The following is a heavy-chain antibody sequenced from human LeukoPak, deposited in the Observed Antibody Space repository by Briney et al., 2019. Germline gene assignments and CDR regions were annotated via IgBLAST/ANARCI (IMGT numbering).Heavy chain of an antibody. CDR1: GFTFRSYE. Sequence: GSLTLSCEDSGFTFRSYEMNWVRQAPGKGLEWIGYIYYSGSTNYNPSLKSRVTISVDTSKNQFSLKLSSVTAADTAFYYCARYIVSYPHDAFDIWGQGTMVTVSS. CDR2: IYYSGST. D-gene: IGHD1-26*01. CDR3: ARYIVSYPHDAFDI. J-gene: IGHJ3*02. V-gene: IGHV4-59*01.